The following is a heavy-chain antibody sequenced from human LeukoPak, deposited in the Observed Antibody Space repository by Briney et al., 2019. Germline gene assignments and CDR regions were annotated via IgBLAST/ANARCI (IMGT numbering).Heavy chain of an antibody. Sequence: GGSLRLSCAASGFTFSSYSMNWVRQAPGKGLEWVSYISSSSSTIYYADSVKGRFTISRDNAKNSLYLQMNSLRDEDTAVYYCARRPRRREYYDSSGYYSLEYWGQGTLVTVSS. CDR1: GFTFSSYS. J-gene: IGHJ4*02. CDR2: ISSSSSTI. CDR3: ARRPRRREYYDSSGYYSLEY. V-gene: IGHV3-48*02. D-gene: IGHD3-22*01.